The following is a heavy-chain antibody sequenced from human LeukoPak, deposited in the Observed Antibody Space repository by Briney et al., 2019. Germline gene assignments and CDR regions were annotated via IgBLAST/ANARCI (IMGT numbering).Heavy chain of an antibody. CDR3: ARGSGSYYGGYFDY. V-gene: IGHV4-34*01. J-gene: IGHJ4*02. CDR1: GGSFSGYY. CDR2: INHTGST. D-gene: IGHD1-26*01. Sequence: SETLSLTCAVSGGSFSGYYWSWIRQPPGKGLEWIGEINHTGSTNYNPSLKSRVTISVDTSKNQFSLKLSSVTAADTAVYYCARGSGSYYGGYFDYWGQGTLVTVSS.